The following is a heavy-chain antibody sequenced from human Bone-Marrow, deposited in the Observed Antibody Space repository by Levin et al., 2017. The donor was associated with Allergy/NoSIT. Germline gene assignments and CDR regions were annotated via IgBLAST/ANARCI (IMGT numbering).Heavy chain of an antibody. CDR3: ARDGWHSGGYLDY. Sequence: SETLSLTCTVSGGSISSSSYYWGWVRQPPGKGLEWIGSIFYAGSTYYNPSLKSRVTMSVDTSKNQFSLKLSSVTAADTAVYYCARDGWHSGGYLDYWGQGTRVTVSS. CDR1: GGSISSSSYY. D-gene: IGHD1-26*01. V-gene: IGHV4-39*07. CDR2: IFYAGST. J-gene: IGHJ4*02.